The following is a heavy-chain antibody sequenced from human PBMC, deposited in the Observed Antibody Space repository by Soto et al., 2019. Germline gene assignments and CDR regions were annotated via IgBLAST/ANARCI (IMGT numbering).Heavy chain of an antibody. Sequence: QVQLVQSGAEVREPGSSVMVSCKTSGGSFSTYAISWVRQAPGHGLEWMGGILPIFGTPTNAQKFQGRVTIKADESTSTASMEVRSLTSEDTAVYYCARSLGLEYYYGMDVWGQGTTVIVSS. CDR3: ARSLGLEYYYGMDV. V-gene: IGHV1-69*12. D-gene: IGHD1-1*01. J-gene: IGHJ6*02. CDR2: ILPIFGTP. CDR1: GGSFSTYA.